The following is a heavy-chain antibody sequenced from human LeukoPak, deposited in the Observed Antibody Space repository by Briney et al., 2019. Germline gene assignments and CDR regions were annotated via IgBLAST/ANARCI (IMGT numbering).Heavy chain of an antibody. Sequence: PSENLSLTCGVYGDSFDNYYWNWIRQFPEKRLEWVGEVDHSGRTTYSPSLQGRVTISVDTSKSQFSLKLNSVTAADTAVYFCAATNYFYGSGSFHKRDSWGQGTLVTVSS. J-gene: IGHJ4*02. CDR3: AATNYFYGSGSFHKRDS. V-gene: IGHV4-34*01. CDR2: VDHSGRT. D-gene: IGHD3-10*01. CDR1: GDSFDNYY.